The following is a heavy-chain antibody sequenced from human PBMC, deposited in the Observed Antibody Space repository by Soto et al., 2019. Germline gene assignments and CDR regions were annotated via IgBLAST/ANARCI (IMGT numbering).Heavy chain of an antibody. J-gene: IGHJ5*02. CDR3: ARGTGGSRRFDP. V-gene: IGHV3-23*01. CDR2: ISGRGGGT. Sequence: VQLLESGGGLVQPGGSLRLSCTASGLTFSSYAMSWVRQAPGKGLEWVSSISGRGGGTDYADSVKGRFTISRDNSKNTVYLQMNNLRAEDTAVYYCARGTGGSRRFDPWGQGTLVTVSS. D-gene: IGHD3-16*01. CDR1: GLTFSSYA.